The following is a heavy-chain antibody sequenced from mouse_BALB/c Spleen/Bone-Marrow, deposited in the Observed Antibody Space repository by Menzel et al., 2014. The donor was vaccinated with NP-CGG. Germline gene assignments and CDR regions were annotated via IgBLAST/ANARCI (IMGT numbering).Heavy chain of an antibody. J-gene: IGHJ3*01. Sequence: EVHLVESGGGLVKPGGSLKLSCAASGFTFSSYTMSWVRQTPEKRLEWVATITSVGVYTYYPDSVKGRFTISRDNAKNTLYLQMSSLKSEDTAMYYCARDNYYDYDGFAYWGQGTLVTVSA. V-gene: IGHV5-6-4*01. CDR1: GFTFSSYT. D-gene: IGHD2-4*01. CDR3: ARDNYYDYDGFAY. CDR2: ITSVGVYT.